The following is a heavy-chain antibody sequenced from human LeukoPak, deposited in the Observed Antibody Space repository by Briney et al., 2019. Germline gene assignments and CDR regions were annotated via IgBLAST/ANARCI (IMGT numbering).Heavy chain of an antibody. CDR1: GGSINSSSYY. CDR3: ARLGIVVVPAAIDY. V-gene: IGHV4-39*01. J-gene: IGHJ4*02. Sequence: PSETLSLTCIVSGGSINSSSYYWGWIRQPPGKGLEWIANIYYSGSTYYNPSLKSRVTISVDTSKKQFSLKLSSVTAADTAVYYCARLGIVVVPAAIDYWGQGTLVTVSS. CDR2: IYYSGST. D-gene: IGHD2-2*01.